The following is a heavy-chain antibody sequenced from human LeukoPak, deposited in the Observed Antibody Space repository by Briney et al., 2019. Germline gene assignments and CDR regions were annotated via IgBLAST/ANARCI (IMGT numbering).Heavy chain of an antibody. J-gene: IGHJ4*02. CDR2: IKQGGSET. Sequence: GGSLRLSCAASRFTLSNYWMSWVRQAPGKGLEWVANIKQGGSETYYVDSVKGRFTISRDNAKNSLSLQMNSLRAEDTAVYYCARQRGSGCLDYWGQGTLVTVSS. CDR1: RFTLSNYW. V-gene: IGHV3-7*01. CDR3: ARQRGSGCLDY. D-gene: IGHD6-19*01.